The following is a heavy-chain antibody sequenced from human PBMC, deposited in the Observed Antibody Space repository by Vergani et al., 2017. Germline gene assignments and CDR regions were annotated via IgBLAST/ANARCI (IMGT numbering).Heavy chain of an antibody. CDR3: ARDQPHRLYGMDV. CDR2: IYTSGST. CDR1: GGSISSGSYY. V-gene: IGHV4-61*02. J-gene: IGHJ6*02. Sequence: QVQLQESGPGLVKPSETLSLTCTVSGGSISSGSYYWSWIRQPAGKGLEWIGRIYTSGSTNYNPSLKSRVTISVDTSKNQFSLKLSSVTAADTAVYYCARDQPHRLYGMDVWGQGTTVTVSS. D-gene: IGHD6-25*01.